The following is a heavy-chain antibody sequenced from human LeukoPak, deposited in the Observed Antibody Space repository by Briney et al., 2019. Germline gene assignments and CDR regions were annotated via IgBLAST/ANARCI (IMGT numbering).Heavy chain of an antibody. CDR3: ASAFYGANSAAY. V-gene: IGHV3-74*01. J-gene: IGHJ4*02. Sequence: GGSLRLSCAASGFTFSSYWMHWVRQVPGKGLVWVSRINGDGRTTTYADSVKGRFTISRDNAKNTLYLQLNSLRAEDTAVYYCASAFYGANSAAYWGQGTLVTVSS. D-gene: IGHD4-23*01. CDR1: GFTFSSYW. CDR2: INGDGRTT.